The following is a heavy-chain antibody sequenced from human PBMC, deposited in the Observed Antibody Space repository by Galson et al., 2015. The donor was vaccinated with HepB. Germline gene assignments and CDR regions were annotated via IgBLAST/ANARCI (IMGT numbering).Heavy chain of an antibody. J-gene: IGHJ4*02. V-gene: IGHV3-23*01. D-gene: IGHD3-16*01. Sequence: SLRLSCATSGFRFTKYSMSWVRQAPGKGLQWVSAITGSGERTYYADSVKGRFTTSRDSSSNTVFLLMTSLRVDDTAVYHCAKVAILGATPHYFDHLGQGTLVTVSS. CDR1: GFRFTKYS. CDR2: ITGSGERT. CDR3: AKVAILGATPHYFDH.